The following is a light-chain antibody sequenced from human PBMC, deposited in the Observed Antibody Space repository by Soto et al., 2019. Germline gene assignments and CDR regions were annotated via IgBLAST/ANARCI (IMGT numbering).Light chain of an antibody. J-gene: IGKJ5*01. CDR1: QIISSW. CDR3: QQYNSYSLT. CDR2: DAS. Sequence: DIQMTPSPSTLSASVGDRVTITCRASQIISSWLAWYQQKPGKAPKLLIYDASSLESGVTSRFSGSGSGTEFTLTISSLQPDDFATYYCQQYNSYSLTFGQGTRLEIK. V-gene: IGKV1-5*01.